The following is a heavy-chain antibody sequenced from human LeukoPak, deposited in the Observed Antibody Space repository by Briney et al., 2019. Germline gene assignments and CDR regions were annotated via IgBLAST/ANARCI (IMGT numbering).Heavy chain of an antibody. Sequence: LSLTCSVSGSSISSDYYWGWVRQPPGKGLEWISYIGISSGNTKYADSVKGRFTISRDKARNSLYLQMNSLRVEDTAMYYCARDHRYAFDNWGHGTLVTVSS. J-gene: IGHJ4*01. CDR3: ARDHRYAFDN. CDR1: GSSISSDYY. D-gene: IGHD5-12*01. V-gene: IGHV3-11*06. CDR2: IGISSGNT.